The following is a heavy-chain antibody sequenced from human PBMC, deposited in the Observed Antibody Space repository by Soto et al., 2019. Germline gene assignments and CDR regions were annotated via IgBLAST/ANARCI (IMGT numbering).Heavy chain of an antibody. Sequence: ASVKVSCNASGYTFTSYDINLVRQATGQGLEWMGWMNPNSGNTGYAQKFQGRVTMTRNTSISTAYMELSSLRSEDTAVYYCARGLRFLEWLSPYYYMDVWGKGTTVTVSS. CDR2: MNPNSGNT. CDR1: GYTFTSYD. D-gene: IGHD3-3*01. J-gene: IGHJ6*03. CDR3: ARGLRFLEWLSPYYYMDV. V-gene: IGHV1-8*01.